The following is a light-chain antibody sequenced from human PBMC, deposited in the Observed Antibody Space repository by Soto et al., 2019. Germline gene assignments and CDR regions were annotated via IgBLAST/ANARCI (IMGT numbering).Light chain of an antibody. CDR2: DVS. CDR3: QNYKMYSPWT. CDR1: QSITTW. J-gene: IGKJ1*01. V-gene: IGKV1-5*01. Sequence: DIQMTQSPSTLSASAGDRVTITCRASQSITTWLAWYQQRPGKAPKLLIYDVSSLQSGVPSRFSGSGSGTEFTLTISSLQPDDFATYYCQNYKMYSPWTFGQGTKGDIK.